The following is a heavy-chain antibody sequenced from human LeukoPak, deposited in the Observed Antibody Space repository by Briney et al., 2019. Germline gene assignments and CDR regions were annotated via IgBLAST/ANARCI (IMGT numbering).Heavy chain of an antibody. Sequence: SETLSLTCTVSGGSMSPHYWSWIRQSPGKGLEWIGYIFSSGSIDDNPSLRGRVTITLDTPKNQFSLRLSAVTAAHTALYFCARRTSSGWYDSWGQGTLVTVSS. J-gene: IGHJ5*01. CDR2: IFSSGSI. V-gene: IGHV4-4*09. D-gene: IGHD6-19*01. CDR1: GGSMSPHY. CDR3: ARRTSSGWYDS.